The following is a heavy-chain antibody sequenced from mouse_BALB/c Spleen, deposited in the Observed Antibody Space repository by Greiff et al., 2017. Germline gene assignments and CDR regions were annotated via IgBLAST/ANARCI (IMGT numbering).Heavy chain of an antibody. CDR1: GFSLTSYG. CDR3: ARYDYDETGYAMDY. CDR2: IWSGGST. Sequence: VQLVESGPGLVQPSQSLSITCTVSGFSLTSYGVHWVRQSPGKGLEWLGVIWSGGSTDYNAAFISRLSISKDNSKSQVFFKMNSLQADDTAIYYCARYDYDETGYAMDYWGQGTSVTVSS. D-gene: IGHD2-4*01. V-gene: IGHV2-4-1*01. J-gene: IGHJ4*01.